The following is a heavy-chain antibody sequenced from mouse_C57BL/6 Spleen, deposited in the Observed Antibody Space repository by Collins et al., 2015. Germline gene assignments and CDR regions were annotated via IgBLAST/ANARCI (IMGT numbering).Heavy chain of an antibody. CDR1: GFNIKDDY. J-gene: IGHJ4*01. V-gene: IGHV14-4*01. Sequence: EVQLQQSGAELVRPGASVKLSCTASGFNIKDDYMHWVKQRPEQGLEWIGWIDPENGDTEYASKFQGKATITADTSSNTAYLQLSSLTSEDTAVYYCTTLITTVVEGEYYYAMDYWGQGTSVTVSS. CDR3: TTLITTVVEGEYYYAMDY. CDR2: IDPENGDT. D-gene: IGHD1-1*01.